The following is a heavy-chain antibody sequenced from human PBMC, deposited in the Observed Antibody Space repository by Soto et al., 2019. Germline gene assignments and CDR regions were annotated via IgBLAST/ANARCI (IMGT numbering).Heavy chain of an antibody. CDR3: AMEANSSSWINWFDP. J-gene: IGHJ5*02. CDR1: GSTFRRYA. D-gene: IGHD6-13*01. Sequence: GGSLRLSCAASGSTFRRYAMSWVRQAPGKGLEWVSGISGSGGTTYYADSMKGRLSISRDNSKNTLFLQMNSLRAEDTAVYYCAMEANSSSWINWFDPWGQGTQVTVSS. CDR2: ISGSGGTT. V-gene: IGHV3-23*01.